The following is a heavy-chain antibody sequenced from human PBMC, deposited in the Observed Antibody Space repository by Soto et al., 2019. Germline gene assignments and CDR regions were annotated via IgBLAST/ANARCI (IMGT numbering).Heavy chain of an antibody. CDR1: GGSISSYY. D-gene: IGHD2-2*01. Sequence: QVQLQESGPGLVKPSETLSLTCTVSGGSISSYYWSWIRQPPGKGLEWIGYIYYSGSTNYNPSLKSRVTISVYTSKKQFSLKLSSVTAADTAVYYCARDRRGKTGRILEHNNQRGMDVWGQGTTVTVSS. CDR3: ARDRRGKTGRILEHNNQRGMDV. V-gene: IGHV4-59*01. J-gene: IGHJ6*02. CDR2: IYYSGST.